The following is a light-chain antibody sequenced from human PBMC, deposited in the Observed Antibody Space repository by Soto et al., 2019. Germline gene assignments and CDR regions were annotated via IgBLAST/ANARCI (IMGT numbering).Light chain of an antibody. CDR3: ETWDSNTRV. V-gene: IGLV4-60*02. CDR2: LEGTGNY. CDR1: SGHSTYV. Sequence: QPVLTQSSSASASLGSSVKLTCTLSSGHSTYVIAWHQQQPGKAPRFLMKLEGTGNYNKGSGVPDRFLVSSSGADRYLTISNLQFEDEADYYCETWDSNTRVFGGGTKLTVL. J-gene: IGLJ3*02.